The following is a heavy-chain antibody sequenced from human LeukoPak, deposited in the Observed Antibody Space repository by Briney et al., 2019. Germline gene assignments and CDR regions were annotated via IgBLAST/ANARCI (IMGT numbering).Heavy chain of an antibody. CDR1: GFSFSTYW. Sequence: GGSLRLSCAASGFSFSTYWMSWVRQTPEKGLEFVANIDQGGSVRNYMDSLKGRCTISRDNTKKSLYLEINSLRADDTAVYYCARDPESSSFDLWGRGALVTVSS. D-gene: IGHD6-13*01. CDR2: IDQGGSVR. J-gene: IGHJ4*02. V-gene: IGHV3-7*01. CDR3: ARDPESSSFDL.